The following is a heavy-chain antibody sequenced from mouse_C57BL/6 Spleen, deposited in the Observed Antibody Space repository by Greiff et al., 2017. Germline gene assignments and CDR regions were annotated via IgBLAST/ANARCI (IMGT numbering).Heavy chain of an antibody. CDR2: ISYDGSN. Sequence: EVQLVESGPGLVKPSQSLSLTCSVTGYSITSGYYWNWIRQFPGNKLEWMGYISYDGSNNYNPSLKNRISISRDTSKNQFFLKLNSVTTEDTATYYCADDGDYFDYWGQGTTLTVSS. D-gene: IGHD2-12*01. J-gene: IGHJ2*01. CDR1: GYSITSGYY. V-gene: IGHV3-6*01. CDR3: ADDGDYFDY.